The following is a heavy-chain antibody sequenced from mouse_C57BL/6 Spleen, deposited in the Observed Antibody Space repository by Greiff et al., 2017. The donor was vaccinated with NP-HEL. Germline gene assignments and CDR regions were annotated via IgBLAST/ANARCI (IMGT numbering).Heavy chain of an antibody. V-gene: IGHV5-6*02. Sequence: DVMLVESGGDLVKPGGSLKLSCAASGFTFSSYGMSWVRQTPDKRLEWVATISSGGSYTYYPDSVKGRFTISRDNAKNTLYLQMSSLKSEDTAMYYCARQAGTGYFDYWGQGTTLTVSS. CDR2: ISSGGSYT. CDR3: ARQAGTGYFDY. D-gene: IGHD4-1*01. CDR1: GFTFSSYG. J-gene: IGHJ2*01.